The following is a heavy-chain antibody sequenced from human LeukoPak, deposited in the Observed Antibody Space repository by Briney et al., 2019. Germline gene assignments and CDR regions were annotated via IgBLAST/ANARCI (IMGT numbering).Heavy chain of an antibody. Sequence: PSETLSLTCTVSGGSISSSSYYWGWIRQPPEKGLEWIGSIYYSGSTYYNPSLKGRVTISVDTSKNQFSLKLSSVTAADTAVYYCARREKMATIGGYFDYWGQGTLVTVSS. V-gene: IGHV4-39*01. J-gene: IGHJ4*02. CDR2: IYYSGST. D-gene: IGHD5-24*01. CDR1: GGSISSSSYY. CDR3: ARREKMATIGGYFDY.